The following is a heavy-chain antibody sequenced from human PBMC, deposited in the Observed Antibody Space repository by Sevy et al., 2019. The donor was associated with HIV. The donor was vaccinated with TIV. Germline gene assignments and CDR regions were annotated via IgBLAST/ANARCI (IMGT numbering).Heavy chain of an antibody. CDR3: VKDFYSGYDGGVGVLDY. V-gene: IGHV3-64D*06. Sequence: GGSLRLSCSASGFTFSSYAMHWVRQAPGKGLEYVSAIGSNGGSTYYADSVKGRFTISRDNSKNTLYLQMSSLRAEDTAVYYCVKDFYSGYDGGVGVLDYWGQGTLVTVSS. J-gene: IGHJ4*02. D-gene: IGHD5-12*01. CDR2: IGSNGGST. CDR1: GFTFSSYA.